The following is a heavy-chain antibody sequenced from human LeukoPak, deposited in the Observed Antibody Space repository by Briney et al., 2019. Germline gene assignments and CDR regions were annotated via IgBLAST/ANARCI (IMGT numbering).Heavy chain of an antibody. J-gene: IGHJ5*02. D-gene: IGHD3-10*01. CDR1: GGSISSSSYY. CDR3: ARRHSSGVMVRDNWFGP. V-gene: IGHV4-39*01. Sequence: SETLSLTCTVSGGSISSSSYYWGWIRQPPGKGLEWIGSIYYSGSTYYNPSLKSRVTISVDTSKNQFSLKLSSVTAADTAVYYCARRHSSGVMVRDNWFGPWGQGTLVTVSS. CDR2: IYYSGST.